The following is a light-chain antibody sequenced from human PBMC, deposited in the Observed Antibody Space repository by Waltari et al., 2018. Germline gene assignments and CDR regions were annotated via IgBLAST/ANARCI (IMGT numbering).Light chain of an antibody. J-gene: IGLJ2*01. V-gene: IGLV2-23*02. Sequence: QSALTQPASVSGSPGQSITISCTGSSSDVGNYKLVSWYQQHPGKAPKLMTSAVSKRPSGVSDRFSGSKSGDTASLTISGLQPEDEADYFCCSYAGSSKGVFGGGTKVTVL. CDR3: CSYAGSSKGV. CDR1: SSDVGNYKL. CDR2: AVS.